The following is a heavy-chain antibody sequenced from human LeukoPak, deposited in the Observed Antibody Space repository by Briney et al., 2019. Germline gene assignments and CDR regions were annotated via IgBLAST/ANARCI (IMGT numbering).Heavy chain of an antibody. J-gene: IGHJ4*02. Sequence: GGSLRLSCAASGFTFSSYAISWVRQAPGKGLEWVSAISGSGGSTYYADSVKGRFTISRDNSKNTLYLQMNSLRAEDTAVYYCAKVYYYDSSGNDYWGQGTLVTVSS. D-gene: IGHD3-22*01. CDR3: AKVYYYDSSGNDY. CDR2: ISGSGGST. CDR1: GFTFSSYA. V-gene: IGHV3-23*01.